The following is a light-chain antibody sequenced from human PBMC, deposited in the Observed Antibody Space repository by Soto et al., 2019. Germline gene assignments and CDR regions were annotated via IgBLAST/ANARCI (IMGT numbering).Light chain of an antibody. V-gene: IGKV3-20*01. CDR3: QQYGSSPPTWT. J-gene: IGKJ1*01. Sequence: EIVLTQSPGTLSLSPGERATLSCRASQSVSSSYLAWYQQKPGQAPRLLIYGASSRATGIPDRFSGSGSGTDFTLTISRLEPEDLAVYYCQQYGSSPPTWTFGQGTKV. CDR1: QSVSSSY. CDR2: GAS.